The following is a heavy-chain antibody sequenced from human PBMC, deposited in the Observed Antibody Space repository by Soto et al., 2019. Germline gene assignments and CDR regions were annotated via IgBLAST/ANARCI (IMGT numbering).Heavy chain of an antibody. CDR3: ARRPLVRGIIPYYFDS. Sequence: QLQLQESGPGLVKPSETLSLTCTVSGGSINNSSFYWGWVRQPPGKRLEWIGSIYYSGSAYYNPSLKSRLTISIDTSKNQFSLNLSSVTAADTAVYVCARRPLVRGIIPYYFDSWGQGTLVTVSS. CDR2: IYYSGSA. D-gene: IGHD3-10*01. CDR1: GGSINNSSFY. J-gene: IGHJ4*02. V-gene: IGHV4-39*01.